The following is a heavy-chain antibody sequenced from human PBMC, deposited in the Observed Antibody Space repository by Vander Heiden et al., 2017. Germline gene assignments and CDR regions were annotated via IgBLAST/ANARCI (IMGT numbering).Heavy chain of an antibody. CDR1: GFCFEDYA. Sequence: EVQLVESGGGLVQPGRPLRISYAAFGFCFEDYAMEWVRQAPGKGLEWVAGISWNAGKVHYAESVKCRFTISRNNAKKSLYLQMNSLRAENTALFYCVKDVGAAGSSFDVWGQGTMVTVSS. V-gene: IGHV3-9*01. J-gene: IGHJ3*01. CDR2: ISWNAGKV. D-gene: IGHD1-26*01. CDR3: VKDVGAAGSSFDV.